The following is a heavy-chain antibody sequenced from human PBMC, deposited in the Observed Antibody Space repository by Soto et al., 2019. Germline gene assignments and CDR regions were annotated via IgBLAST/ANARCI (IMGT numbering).Heavy chain of an antibody. CDR1: GFTFNNYA. D-gene: IGHD3-10*01. V-gene: IGHV3-23*01. J-gene: IGHJ4*02. CDR3: AKGRGGSGSLTPRVDF. CDR2: ISGGGDTT. Sequence: EVQLLESGGGLVQPGGSLRLSCAASGFTFNNYAMTWVRQAPGKGLEWVSAISGGGDTTSYADSVTGRFTVSRDGSKNTLYRQMSSRRAEDTALYYCAKGRGGSGSLTPRVDFWGQGTLVTVSS.